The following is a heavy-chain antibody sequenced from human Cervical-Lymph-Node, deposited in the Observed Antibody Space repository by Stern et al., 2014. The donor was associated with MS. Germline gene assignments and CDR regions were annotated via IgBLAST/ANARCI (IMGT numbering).Heavy chain of an antibody. J-gene: IGHJ4*02. D-gene: IGHD6-13*01. Sequence: EQLVESGAEVKKPGASVKVSCKASGYTFTGYYMHWVRQAPGQGLEWMGRINPNSGGTNYAQKFQGRVTMTRDTSISTAYMDLSRLRSDDTAVYYCAAPSTAAGTPKFDYWGQGTLVTVSS. CDR1: GYTFTGYY. CDR2: INPNSGGT. V-gene: IGHV1-2*06. CDR3: AAPSTAAGTPKFDY.